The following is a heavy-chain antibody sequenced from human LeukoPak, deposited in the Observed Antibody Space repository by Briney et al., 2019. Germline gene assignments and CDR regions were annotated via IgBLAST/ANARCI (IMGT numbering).Heavy chain of an antibody. Sequence: GGSLRLSCAASRFTFSACGMQWVRQAPGKGLEWVAAISLDGSHKYYADSVKGRFTISRDNSMNTLYLQMNGLRAEDRAVYYCAKGTAGDRQYFENSGQGSLVTVSS. CDR3: AKGTAGDRQYFEN. J-gene: IGHJ4*02. CDR1: RFTFSACG. D-gene: IGHD1-1*01. CDR2: ISLDGSHK. V-gene: IGHV3-30*18.